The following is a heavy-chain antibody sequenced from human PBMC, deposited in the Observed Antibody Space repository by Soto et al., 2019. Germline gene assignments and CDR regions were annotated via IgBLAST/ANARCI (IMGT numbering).Heavy chain of an antibody. Sequence: SLRLSCAASGFTFSSYAMSWVRQTPGKGLEWVSVISGSGGSTYYADFVKGRFTISRDNSKNTLYLQMNSPRAEDTAVYYCAKVAITGVAVNYFDSWGQGTLVTVSS. D-gene: IGHD3-3*01. J-gene: IGHJ4*02. CDR1: GFTFSSYA. V-gene: IGHV3-23*01. CDR2: ISGSGGST. CDR3: AKVAITGVAVNYFDS.